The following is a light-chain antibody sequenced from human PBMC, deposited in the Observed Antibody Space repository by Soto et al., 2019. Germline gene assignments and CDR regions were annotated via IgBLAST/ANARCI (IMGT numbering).Light chain of an antibody. J-gene: IGKJ1*01. V-gene: IGKV3-11*01. Sequence: EIVLTQSPATLSLSPGERATLSCRASQSVGSYLAWYQQKPGQAPRLLIYDASNRATGIPARFSGSGSGTDFTLTISSLEPDDFAVYYCQQLNMWPPETFGQGTKVDI. CDR3: QQLNMWPPET. CDR2: DAS. CDR1: QSVGSY.